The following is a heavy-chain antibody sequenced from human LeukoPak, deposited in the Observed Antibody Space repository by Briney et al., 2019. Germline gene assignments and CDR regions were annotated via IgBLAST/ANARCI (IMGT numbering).Heavy chain of an antibody. J-gene: IGHJ4*02. CDR1: GYTCSDYY. CDR2: INPNSGAT. D-gene: IGHD5-12*01. V-gene: IGHV1-2*02. Sequence: ASVKVSCKATGYTCSDYYVHWVRQAPGQALEWMGWINPNSGATKYAQKFQGRVTMTRVTSIRTAYMELTILTSDDTAVYYCASVYSAKDLAQLDYWGQGTLVTVSS. CDR3: ASVYSAKDLAQLDY.